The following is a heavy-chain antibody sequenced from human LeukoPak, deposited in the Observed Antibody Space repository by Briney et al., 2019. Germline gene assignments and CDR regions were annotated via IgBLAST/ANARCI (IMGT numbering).Heavy chain of an antibody. V-gene: IGHV3-23*01. CDR1: GFTFGNYA. CDR3: AKELQGYGYGYGTVDY. D-gene: IGHD5-18*01. J-gene: IGHJ4*02. CDR2: ISGGSGTI. Sequence: PGGSLRLSCEASGFTFGNYAMSWVRQAPGKGLEWVSSISGGSGTINYADSVKGRFIISRDNSKNTLYLQMNSLRAEDSSIYHCAKELQGYGYGYGTVDYWGQGTLVIVSS.